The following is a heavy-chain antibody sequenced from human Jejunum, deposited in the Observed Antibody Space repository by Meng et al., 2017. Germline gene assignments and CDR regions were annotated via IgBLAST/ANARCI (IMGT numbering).Heavy chain of an antibody. Sequence: QVQLQQWGAGQLKPSEILSLTCPVYGASIGGYFWSWIRQTPGKEPEWIGEVNRKGTTNYNPSLEGRVSISVDTSKNQFSLTLNSVTAADTAVYYCARPLGYNGVNLGFFQHWGQGTLVTVSS. J-gene: IGHJ1*01. CDR3: ARPLGYNGVNLGFFQH. CDR1: GASIGGYF. D-gene: IGHD5-12*01. CDR2: VNRKGTT. V-gene: IGHV4-34*01.